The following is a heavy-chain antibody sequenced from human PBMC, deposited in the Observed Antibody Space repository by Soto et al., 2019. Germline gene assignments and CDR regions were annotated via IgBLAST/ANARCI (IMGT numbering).Heavy chain of an antibody. J-gene: IGHJ6*02. Sequence: DLEWIGYIYYSGSTYYNPSLKSRVTISVDTSKNQFSLKLSSVTAADTAVYYCARGGYCSGGSCYSPTNYYYYGMDVWGQGTTVTVSS. D-gene: IGHD2-15*01. V-gene: IGHV4-31*02. CDR2: IYYSGST. CDR3: ARGGYCSGGSCYSPTNYYYYGMDV.